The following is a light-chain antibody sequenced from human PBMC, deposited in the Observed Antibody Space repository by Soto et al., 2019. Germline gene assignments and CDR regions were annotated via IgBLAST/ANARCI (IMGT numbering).Light chain of an antibody. CDR2: RNN. Sequence: QSVLTQPPSASGTPGQRVTISCSGSSSNIGSNYVYWYQQLPGTAPKLLIYRNNQRPSGVPDRLSGSKSGTSASLAISGLRPEDGADYYCAAWDDSLSGVVFGGGTKVTVL. J-gene: IGLJ2*01. CDR1: SSNIGSNY. CDR3: AAWDDSLSGVV. V-gene: IGLV1-47*01.